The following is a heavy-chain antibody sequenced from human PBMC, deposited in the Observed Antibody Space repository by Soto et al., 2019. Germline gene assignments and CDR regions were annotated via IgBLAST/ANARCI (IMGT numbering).Heavy chain of an antibody. V-gene: IGHV3-15*07. CDR2: IKSETDGGTT. CDR3: TPIAVAGYYYFDY. Sequence: EVQLVESGGGLVKPGGSLRLSCAASGFTFSNAWMNWVRQAPGKGLEWVGRIKSETDGGTTDYAAPVKGRFTISRDDSKNTLYLQMNSLKTEDTAVYYCTPIAVAGYYYFDYWGQGTLVTVSS. J-gene: IGHJ4*02. D-gene: IGHD6-19*01. CDR1: GFTFSNAW.